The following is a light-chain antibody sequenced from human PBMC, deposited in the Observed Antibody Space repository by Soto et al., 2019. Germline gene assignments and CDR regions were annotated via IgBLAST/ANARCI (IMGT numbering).Light chain of an antibody. CDR2: DDN. CDR3: HSYDSDNVI. J-gene: IGLJ2*01. CDR1: SGSIASNY. V-gene: IGLV6-57*04. Sequence: FMLTQPHSVSESPGKTVTIYCTRSSGSIASNYVQWYQQRPGSAPTSVIYDDNQRPSGVPDRFSGSIDSSSNSASLTISGLKTEDEADYYCHSYDSDNVIFGGGTKLTVL.